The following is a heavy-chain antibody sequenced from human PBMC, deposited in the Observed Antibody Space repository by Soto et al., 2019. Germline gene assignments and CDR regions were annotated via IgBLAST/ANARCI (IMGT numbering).Heavy chain of an antibody. CDR1: RYTFTSHG. CDR3: ARLLTEGATFREDAFDL. D-gene: IGHD1-26*01. CDR2: ISTFNGKT. V-gene: IGHV1-18*01. Sequence: QVQLVQSGGDVKTPGASVKVSCTSSRYTFTSHGIAWVRQAPGQGLEWMGWISTFNGKTDYAQKFQGRVTMTADTLTSTVHMELRSLRSDDPAVYYCARLLTEGATFREDAFDLWGQGTKVTVSS. J-gene: IGHJ3*01.